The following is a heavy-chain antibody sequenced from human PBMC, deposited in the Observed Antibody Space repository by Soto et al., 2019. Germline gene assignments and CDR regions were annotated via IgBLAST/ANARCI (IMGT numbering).Heavy chain of an antibody. Sequence: PGGSLRLSCAASGFTFSSYAMSWVRQAPGKGLEWVANIKQDGSETYYVDSVKGRFTISRDNAKNSLYLQMSSLRAEDTAVYYCARDSVFYDSTGDFDYWGQGTVVTVSS. J-gene: IGHJ4*02. CDR3: ARDSVFYDSTGDFDY. D-gene: IGHD3-22*01. V-gene: IGHV3-7*01. CDR2: IKQDGSET. CDR1: GFTFSSYA.